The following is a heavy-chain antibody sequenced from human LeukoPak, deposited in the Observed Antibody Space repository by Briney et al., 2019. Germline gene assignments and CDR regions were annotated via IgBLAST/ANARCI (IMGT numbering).Heavy chain of an antibody. CDR2: IYYSGST. D-gene: IGHD3-10*01. CDR3: ASQDGDPEGSFDY. V-gene: IGHV4-61*01. CDR1: GYSISSGYY. Sequence: TSETLSLTCTVSGYSISSGYYWGWIRQPPGKGLEWIGYIYYSGSTNYNPSLKSRVTISVDTSKNQFSLKLSSVTAADTAVYYCASQDGDPEGSFDYWGQGTLVTVSP. J-gene: IGHJ4*02.